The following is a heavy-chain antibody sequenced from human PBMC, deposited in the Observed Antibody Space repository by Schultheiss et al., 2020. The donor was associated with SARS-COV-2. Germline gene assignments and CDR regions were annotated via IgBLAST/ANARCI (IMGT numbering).Heavy chain of an antibody. CDR2: IYYSGST. D-gene: IGHD5-18*01. Sequence: SETLSLTCTVSGGSVSSGSYYWSWIRQHPGKGLEWIGYIYYSGSTNYNPSLKSRVTISVDTSKNQFSLKLSSVTAADTAVYYCARREYSYGWDGMDVWGQGTTVTVAS. CDR3: ARREYSYGWDGMDV. CDR1: GGSVSSGSYY. V-gene: IGHV4-61*01. J-gene: IGHJ6*02.